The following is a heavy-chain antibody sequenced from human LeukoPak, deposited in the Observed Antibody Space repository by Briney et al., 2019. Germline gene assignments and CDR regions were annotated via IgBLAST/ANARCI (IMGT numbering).Heavy chain of an antibody. D-gene: IGHD5-12*01. Sequence: GGSLRLSCAASGFTFSSYSMNWVRQAPGKGLEWVSSISSSSSYIYYADSVKGRFTISRDNAKNSLYLQMNSLRAEDTAVYYCARGGRNSGYDYDYWGQGTLVTVSS. V-gene: IGHV3-21*01. J-gene: IGHJ4*02. CDR3: ARGGRNSGYDYDY. CDR1: GFTFSSYS. CDR2: ISSSSSYI.